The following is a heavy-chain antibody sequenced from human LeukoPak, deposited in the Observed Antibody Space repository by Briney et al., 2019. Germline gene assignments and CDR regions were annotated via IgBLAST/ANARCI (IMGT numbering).Heavy chain of an antibody. J-gene: IGHJ4*02. CDR3: ARPPAYCGGDCYPSP. CDR2: ISSSSSYI. D-gene: IGHD2-21*02. Sequence: GGSLRLSCAASGFTFSSYSMNWVRQAPGKGVEWVSSISSSSSYIYSSDSVKGRFTISRDNAKNSLYLQMNSLRAEDTPVYYCARPPAYCGGDCYPSPWGQGTLVTVSS. V-gene: IGHV3-21*01. CDR1: GFTFSSYS.